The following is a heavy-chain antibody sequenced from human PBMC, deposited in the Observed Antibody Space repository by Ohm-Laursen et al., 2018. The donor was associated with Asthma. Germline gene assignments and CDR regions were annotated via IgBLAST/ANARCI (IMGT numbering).Heavy chain of an antibody. CDR1: GFTFSSYA. V-gene: IGHV3-64D*08. Sequence: SLRLSCAASGFTFSSYAMHWVRQAPGKGLEYVSAISSNGGSTYYADSVKGRFTISRDNSKNTLYLQMSSLRAEDTAVYYCVVRTTSAGFDVWGQGTTVTVSS. CDR3: VVRTTSAGFDV. D-gene: IGHD1-1*01. CDR2: ISSNGGST. J-gene: IGHJ6*02.